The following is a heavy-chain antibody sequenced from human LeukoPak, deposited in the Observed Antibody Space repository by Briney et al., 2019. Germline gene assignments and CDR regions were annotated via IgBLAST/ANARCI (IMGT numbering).Heavy chain of an antibody. CDR3: ARLDYYYDSSGYGSCFDY. D-gene: IGHD3-22*01. J-gene: IGHJ4*02. CDR1: GCSISSSSYY. Sequence: SETLSLTCTVSGCSISSSSYYWGWIRQPPGKGLEWIGSIYYSGSTYYNPSLKSRVTISVDTSKNQFSLKLSSVTAADTAVYYCARLDYYYDSSGYGSCFDYWGQGTLVTVSS. CDR2: IYYSGST. V-gene: IGHV4-39*01.